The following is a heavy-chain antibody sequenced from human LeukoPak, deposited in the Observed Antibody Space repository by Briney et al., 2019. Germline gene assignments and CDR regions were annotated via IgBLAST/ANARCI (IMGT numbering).Heavy chain of an antibody. CDR2: ISGSGDST. J-gene: IGHJ4*02. Sequence: GGSLRLSCAASGLTFSSYAMSWIRQAPGKGLEWVSTISGSGDSTYYADSVKGRFTISRDNSKNTLYLQMNSLRAEDTAVYYCAKGGSPRYWGQGTLVTVSS. V-gene: IGHV3-23*01. D-gene: IGHD2-15*01. CDR3: AKGGSPRY. CDR1: GLTFSSYA.